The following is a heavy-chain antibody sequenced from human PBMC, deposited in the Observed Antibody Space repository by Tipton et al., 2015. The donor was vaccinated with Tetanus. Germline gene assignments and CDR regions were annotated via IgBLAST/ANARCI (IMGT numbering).Heavy chain of an antibody. V-gene: IGHV4-59*01. J-gene: IGHJ6*02. CDR3: ARDRGLTTSGGIGMDV. D-gene: IGHD4-17*01. CDR1: GGSINNYY. CDR2: IYYSGST. Sequence: LRLSCTVSGGSINNYYWSWIRQPPGKGLEWIGYIYYSGSTNYNPSLKSRVTISVDTSKNQFSLKLTSVTAADTAVYYCARDRGLTTSGGIGMDVWGQGTTVTVSS.